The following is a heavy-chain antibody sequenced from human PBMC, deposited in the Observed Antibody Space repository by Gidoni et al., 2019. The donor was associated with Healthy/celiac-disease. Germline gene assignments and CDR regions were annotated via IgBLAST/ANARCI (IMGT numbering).Heavy chain of an antibody. Sequence: QVQLVQSGAEVKKPGASVKVSCKASGYTFTSYGISWVRQAPGQGLEWMGWISAYNGNKNDAQKLQGRVTMTTDKSTSTAYMELRSLRSDDTAVYYCAKHYDSSGYLDAFDIWGQGTMVTVSS. D-gene: IGHD3-22*01. CDR2: ISAYNGNK. CDR3: AKHYDSSGYLDAFDI. V-gene: IGHV1-18*01. J-gene: IGHJ3*02. CDR1: GYTFTSYG.